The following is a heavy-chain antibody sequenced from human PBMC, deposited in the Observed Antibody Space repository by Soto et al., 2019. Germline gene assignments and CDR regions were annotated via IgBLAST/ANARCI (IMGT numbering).Heavy chain of an antibody. CDR3: AKEVRYQLPPLYYYGMDV. Sequence: GSLRLSCAASGFTFSSYGMHWVRQAPGKGLEWVAVISYDGSNKYYADSVKGRFTISRDNSKNTLYLQMNSLRAEDTAVYYCAKEVRYQLPPLYYYGMDVWGQGTTVTVSS. CDR2: ISYDGSNK. J-gene: IGHJ6*02. D-gene: IGHD2-2*01. V-gene: IGHV3-30*18. CDR1: GFTFSSYG.